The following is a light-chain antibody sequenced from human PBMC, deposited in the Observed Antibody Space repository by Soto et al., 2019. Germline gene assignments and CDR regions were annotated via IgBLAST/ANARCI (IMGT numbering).Light chain of an antibody. V-gene: IGKV3-15*01. Sequence: EFVLTQSPGTLSLSPGERATLSCRARQSINSKLAWYQQKPGQAPRLLIYGASIRATGIPDRFSGSGSGTDFTLTISSLQSEDFAVYYCQQYNNWPPWTFGQGTKVDIK. CDR1: QSINSK. CDR2: GAS. CDR3: QQYNNWPPWT. J-gene: IGKJ1*01.